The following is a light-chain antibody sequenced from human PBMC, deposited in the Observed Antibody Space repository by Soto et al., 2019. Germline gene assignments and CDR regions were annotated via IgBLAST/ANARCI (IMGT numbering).Light chain of an antibody. CDR3: SSYAGSNNVI. J-gene: IGLJ2*01. V-gene: IGLV2-8*01. CDR1: SSDVGGYNY. CDR2: EVT. Sequence: QSALTQPPSASGSPGQSVAISCSGTSSDVGGYNYVSWYQQHPGKAPKLMLYEVTKRPSGVPDRFSGSKSGNTASLTVSGLQAEDDADYYCSSYAGSNNVIFGGGTKLTVL.